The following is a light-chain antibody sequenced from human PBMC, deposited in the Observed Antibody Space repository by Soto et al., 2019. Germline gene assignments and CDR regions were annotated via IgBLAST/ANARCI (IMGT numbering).Light chain of an antibody. CDR1: QSVISN. CDR2: GAS. CDR3: QQYNNWPRAT. J-gene: IGKJ4*01. V-gene: IGKV3-15*01. Sequence: EIFVTQSPAILSVSPGESVTLSCRASQSVISNLAWYQQKLGQAPRLLIYGASTRASGIPARFSGSGSGTEFNLTISSLQSEDFGVYYCQQYNNWPRATFGGGTKVDIK.